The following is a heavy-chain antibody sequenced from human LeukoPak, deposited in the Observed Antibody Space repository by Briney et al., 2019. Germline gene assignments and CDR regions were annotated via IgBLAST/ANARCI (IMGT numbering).Heavy chain of an antibody. CDR3: ARSPSRGWYIFDC. CDR1: GGSISSYY. J-gene: IGHJ4*02. V-gene: IGHV4-59*10. CDR2: IYTSGST. Sequence: SETLSLTCTVYGGSISSYYWSWIRQPPGKGLEWIGRIYTSGSTNYNPSLKSRVTLSVDTSKNPFSLKLSSVPAAGTAVYYCARSPSRGWYIFDCWGQGTLVTVYS. D-gene: IGHD6-19*01.